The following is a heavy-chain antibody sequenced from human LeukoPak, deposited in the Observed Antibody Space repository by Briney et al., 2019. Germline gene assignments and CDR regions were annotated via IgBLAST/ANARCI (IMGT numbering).Heavy chain of an antibody. D-gene: IGHD6-13*01. CDR1: GFTINNAW. CDR3: TTAARGDSHPYYFDY. V-gene: IGHV3-15*01. Sequence: GGTLRLSCAASGFTINNAWMSWVRQAPGKGLEWVGRIKSNTDGGTTDYAAPVKGRFTISRDDSTNTLFLQMNSLKTEDTAVYYCTTAARGDSHPYYFDYWGQGTLVTVSS. CDR2: IKSNTDGGTT. J-gene: IGHJ4*02.